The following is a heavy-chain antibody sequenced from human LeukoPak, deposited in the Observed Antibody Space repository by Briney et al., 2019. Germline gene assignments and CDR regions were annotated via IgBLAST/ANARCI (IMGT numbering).Heavy chain of an antibody. CDR1: GGSISSSSYY. J-gene: IGHJ5*02. D-gene: IGHD2-15*01. V-gene: IGHV4-39*07. CDR3: ARGSGGGVGFDP. CDR2: IYYSGST. Sequence: PSETLSLTCTVSGGSISSSSYYWGWIRQPPGKGLEWIGSIYYSGSTYYNPSLKSRVTISVDTSKNQFSLKLSSVTAADTAVYYCARGSGGGVGFDPWGQGTLVTVSS.